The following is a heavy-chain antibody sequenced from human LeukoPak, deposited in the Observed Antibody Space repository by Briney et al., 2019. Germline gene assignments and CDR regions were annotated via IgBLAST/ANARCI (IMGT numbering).Heavy chain of an antibody. J-gene: IGHJ2*01. V-gene: IGHV4-39*01. Sequence: PSETLSLTCTVSGGSISSTSYYWGWIRQPPGKGLEWIGSIYYSGTTYYNPSLKSRVTISVDTSKTQFSLKLSSVTAADTAVYHCARHSRFPTYWYFDLWGRGTLVTVSS. D-gene: IGHD3-10*01. CDR2: IYYSGTT. CDR1: GGSISSTSYY. CDR3: ARHSRFPTYWYFDL.